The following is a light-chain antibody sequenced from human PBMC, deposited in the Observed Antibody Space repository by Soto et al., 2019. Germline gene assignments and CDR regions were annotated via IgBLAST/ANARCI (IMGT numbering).Light chain of an antibody. V-gene: IGKV3-11*01. J-gene: IGKJ5*01. Sequence: EIVLTQSPATLSLSPGERATLSCRASQSVRRYLAWYQQKPGQAPRLLIYDASNRATGIPARFSGSGSGTDFTLTISSLEPEDVAVYYCQVRSNLFGQGTRLEIK. CDR2: DAS. CDR3: QVRSNL. CDR1: QSVRRY.